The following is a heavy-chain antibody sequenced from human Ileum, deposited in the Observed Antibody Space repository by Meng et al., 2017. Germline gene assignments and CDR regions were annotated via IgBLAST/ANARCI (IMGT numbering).Heavy chain of an antibody. J-gene: IGHJ3*02. CDR1: GGSISSYY. D-gene: IGHD5-24*01. CDR2: IYTSGST. CDR3: ARTNLEMATIGGNAFDI. V-gene: IGHV4-4*07. Sequence: SETLSLTCTVSGGSISSYYWSWIRQPAGKGLEWIGRIYTSGSTNYNPSLKSRVTMSVDTSKNQFSLKLSSVTAADTAVYYCARTNLEMATIGGNAFDIWGQGTMGTVSS.